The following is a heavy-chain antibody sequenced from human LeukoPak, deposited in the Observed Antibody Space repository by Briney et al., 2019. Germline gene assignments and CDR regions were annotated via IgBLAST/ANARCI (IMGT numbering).Heavy chain of an antibody. V-gene: IGHV4-30-2*01. J-gene: IGHJ1*01. Sequence: PSETLSLTCTVSGGSISSGGYYWSWIRQPPGKGLEWIGYIYHSGSTYYNPSLKSRVTISVDRSKNQFSLKLSSVTAADTAVYYCARGRIIAARPQYFQHWGQGTLVTVSS. D-gene: IGHD6-6*01. CDR2: IYHSGST. CDR3: ARGRIIAARPQYFQH. CDR1: GGSISSGGYY.